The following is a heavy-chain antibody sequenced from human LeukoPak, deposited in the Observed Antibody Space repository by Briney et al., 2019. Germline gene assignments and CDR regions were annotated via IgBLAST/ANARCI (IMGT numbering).Heavy chain of an antibody. CDR1: GFTFSSYG. CDR3: AKESITMIVVVIPWYFDY. CDR2: ISYDGSNK. D-gene: IGHD3-22*01. J-gene: IGHJ4*02. Sequence: GRSLRLSCAASGFTFSSYGMHWVRQAPGKGLEWVAVISYDGSNKYYADSVKGRFTISRDNSKNTLYLQMNSLRAEDTAVYYCAKESITMIVVVIPWYFDYWGQGTLVTVSS. V-gene: IGHV3-30*18.